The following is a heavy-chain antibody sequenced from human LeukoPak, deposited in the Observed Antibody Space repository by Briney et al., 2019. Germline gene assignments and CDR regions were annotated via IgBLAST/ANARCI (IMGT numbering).Heavy chain of an antibody. CDR1: GFTFSDYS. CDR2: IRYDGSNK. V-gene: IGHV3-30*02. CDR3: AKDSITMVRGVFDY. J-gene: IGHJ4*02. D-gene: IGHD3-10*01. Sequence: GGSLRLSCAASGFTFSDYSINWVRQAPGKGLEWVAFIRYDGSNKYYADSVKGRFTISRDNSKNTLYLQMNSLRAEDTAVYYCAKDSITMVRGVFDYWGQGTLVTVSS.